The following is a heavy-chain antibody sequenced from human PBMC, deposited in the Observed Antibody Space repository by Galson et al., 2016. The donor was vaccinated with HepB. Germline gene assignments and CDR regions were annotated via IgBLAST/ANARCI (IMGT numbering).Heavy chain of an antibody. D-gene: IGHD2-15*01. V-gene: IGHV3-33*01. CDR3: ATDGPPTVVVGAALDS. Sequence: SLRLSCATSGLSFSVRGMHWVRQAPGKGLEWVAVIWNDGRTTYYGYSVKGRFIISRDNSRETLYLQMKSLRVDDTATYYCATDGPPTVVVGAALDSWGQGTLVTVSS. CDR1: GLSFSVRG. J-gene: IGHJ5*01. CDR2: IWNDGRTT.